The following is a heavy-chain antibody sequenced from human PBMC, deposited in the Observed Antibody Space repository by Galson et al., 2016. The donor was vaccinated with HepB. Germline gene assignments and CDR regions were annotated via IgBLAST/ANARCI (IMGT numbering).Heavy chain of an antibody. CDR2: VYYSGST. CDR3: ARDSSIWFRGAFDI. J-gene: IGHJ3*02. D-gene: IGHD6-13*01. Sequence: SETLSLTCTVSGGSISTYYWSLIRQPPGKGLEWIGYVYYSGSTRYNPSLKSRVTISVDTSKNHSSLKLTSVTAADTAVYYCARDSSIWFRGAFDIWGQGTMVTVSS. CDR1: GGSISTYY. V-gene: IGHV4-59*01.